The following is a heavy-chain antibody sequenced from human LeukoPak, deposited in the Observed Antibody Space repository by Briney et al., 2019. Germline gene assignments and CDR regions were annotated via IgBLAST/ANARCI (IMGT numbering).Heavy chain of an antibody. D-gene: IGHD4-17*01. CDR2: ISGSGGST. CDR3: AEGLDDYGDYGEDY. CDR1: GFTFSSYA. V-gene: IGHV3-23*01. Sequence: PGGSLRLSCAASGFTFSSYAMSWVRQAPGKGLEWVSAISGSGGSTYHADSVKGRFTISRDNSKNTLYLQMNSLRAEDTAVYYCAEGLDDYGDYGEDYWGQGTLVTVSS. J-gene: IGHJ4*02.